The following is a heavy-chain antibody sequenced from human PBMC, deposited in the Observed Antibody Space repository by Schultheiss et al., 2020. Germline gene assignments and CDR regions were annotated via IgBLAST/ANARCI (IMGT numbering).Heavy chain of an antibody. CDR2: ISSSGSTI. CDR3: ARDGVMTTVTLRWFDP. D-gene: IGHD4-17*01. Sequence: GGSLRLSCAGSGLTFSSYAMLWVRQAPGKGLEWVSYISSSGSTIYYADSVKGRFTISRDNAKNSLYLQMNSLRAEDTAVYYCARDGVMTTVTLRWFDPWGQGTLVTVSS. V-gene: IGHV3-48*04. J-gene: IGHJ5*02. CDR1: GLTFSSYA.